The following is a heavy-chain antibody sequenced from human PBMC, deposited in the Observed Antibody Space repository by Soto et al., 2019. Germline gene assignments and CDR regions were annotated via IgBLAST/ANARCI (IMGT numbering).Heavy chain of an antibody. CDR1: GGSISSYY. V-gene: IGHV4-59*01. D-gene: IGHD3-22*01. J-gene: IGHJ4*02. Sequence: SETLSLTCTASGGSISSYYWSWIRQPPGKGLEWIGYIYYSGSTNYNPSLKSRVTISVDTSKNQFSLKPSSVTAADTAVYYCARRTTYYYDSSGYYYFDYWGQGTLVTVSS. CDR3: ARRTTYYYDSSGYYYFDY. CDR2: IYYSGST.